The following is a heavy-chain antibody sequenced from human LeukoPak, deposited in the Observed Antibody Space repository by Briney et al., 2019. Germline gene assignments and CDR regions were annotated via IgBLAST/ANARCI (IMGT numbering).Heavy chain of an antibody. J-gene: IGHJ2*01. D-gene: IGHD5-24*01. V-gene: IGHV1-8*03. CDR1: GYTFTSCD. CDR3: ARGRDGYNFGYFDL. Sequence: ASVKVSCKASGYTFTSCDINWVRHATGQGLEWMGWMTPNSGYTGYAQKFQGRVTITRNTSITTAYMELSSLRFEDTAVYYCARGRDGYNFGYFDLWGRGTLVTVSS. CDR2: MTPNSGYT.